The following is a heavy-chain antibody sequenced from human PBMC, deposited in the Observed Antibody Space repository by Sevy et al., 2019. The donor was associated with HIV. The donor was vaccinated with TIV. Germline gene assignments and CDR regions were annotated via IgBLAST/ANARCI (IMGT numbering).Heavy chain of an antibody. CDR3: ARDSGDCTNGVCYFDY. Sequence: GGSLRLSCAASGFTFSSYAMHWARQAPGKGLEWVAVISYDGSNKYYADSVKGRFTISRDNSKNTLYLQMNSLRVEDTAVYYCARDSGDCTNGVCYFDYWGQGTLVTVSS. J-gene: IGHJ4*02. CDR2: ISYDGSNK. CDR1: GFTFSSYA. V-gene: IGHV3-30-3*01. D-gene: IGHD2-8*01.